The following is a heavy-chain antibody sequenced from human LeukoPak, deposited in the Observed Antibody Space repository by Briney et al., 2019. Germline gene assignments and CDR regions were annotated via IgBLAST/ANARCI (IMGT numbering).Heavy chain of an antibody. J-gene: IGHJ4*02. D-gene: IGHD5-12*01. V-gene: IGHV4-39*07. CDR2: IYYSGST. Sequence: PSETLSLTCTVSGGSISSSSYYWGWIRQPPGKGLEWIGSIYYSGSTYYNPSLKSRVTISVDTSKNQFSLKLSSVTAADTAVYYCARENVDIVATTDDYWGQGTLVTVSS. CDR1: GGSISSSSYY. CDR3: ARENVDIVATTDDY.